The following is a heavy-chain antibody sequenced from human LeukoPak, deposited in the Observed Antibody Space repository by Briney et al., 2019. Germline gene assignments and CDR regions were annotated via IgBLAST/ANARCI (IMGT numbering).Heavy chain of an antibody. CDR1: GFTFSLYW. Sequence: QPGGSLRLSCAASGFTFSLYWMNWVRRAPGKGLEWVANIKQDGSEKNYVDSVKGRFTISRDNAKNSLYLQMNNLRVEDTAMYYCAGGTGFIIKDWGQEPWSPSPQ. D-gene: IGHD3-9*01. CDR3: AGGTGFIIKD. V-gene: IGHV3-7*03. CDR2: IKQDGSEK. J-gene: IGHJ4*01.